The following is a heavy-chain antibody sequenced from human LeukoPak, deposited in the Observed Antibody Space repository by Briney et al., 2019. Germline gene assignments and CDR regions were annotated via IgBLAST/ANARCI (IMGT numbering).Heavy chain of an antibody. J-gene: IGHJ3*02. D-gene: IGHD1-26*01. Sequence: ASVKVSCKASGGTFSSYAISWVRQAPGQGLEWMGWINTNTGNPTYAQDFTGRFVFSLDTSVSTAYLQISSLKAEDTAVYYCATAMGDKYPFDAFDIWGQGTMVTVSS. V-gene: IGHV7-4-1*02. CDR1: GGTFSSYA. CDR3: ATAMGDKYPFDAFDI. CDR2: INTNTGNP.